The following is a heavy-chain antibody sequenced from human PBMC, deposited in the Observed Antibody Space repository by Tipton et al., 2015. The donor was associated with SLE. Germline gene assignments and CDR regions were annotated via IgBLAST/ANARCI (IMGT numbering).Heavy chain of an antibody. CDR1: GFTFSSYS. D-gene: IGHD3-22*01. CDR3: ARAYYYDSSGYYPRDYYYGMDV. CDR2: ISSSSSYI. Sequence: GSLRLSCAASGFTFSSYSMNWVRQAPGKGLEWVSSISSSSSYIYYADSVKGRFTISRDNAKNSLYLQMNSLRAEDTAVYYCARAYYYDSSGYYPRDYYYGMDVWGQGTTVNVSS. V-gene: IGHV3-21*03. J-gene: IGHJ6*02.